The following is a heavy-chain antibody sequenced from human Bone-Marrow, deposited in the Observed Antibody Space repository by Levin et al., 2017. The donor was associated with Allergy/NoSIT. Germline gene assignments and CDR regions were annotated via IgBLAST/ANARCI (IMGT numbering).Heavy chain of an antibody. J-gene: IGHJ4*02. Sequence: GGSLRLSCGTSGFTFSIYTMVWVRQAPGKGLQWVSAISGDSDNTYYADSVKGRFTISRDNSKNSLDLQLSSLRVDDTALYYWARRSGGFGELLRFDYWGQGTLFTVSS. CDR2: ISGDSDNT. D-gene: IGHD3-10*01. V-gene: IGHV3-23*01. CDR1: GFTFSIYT. CDR3: ARRSGGFGELLRFDY.